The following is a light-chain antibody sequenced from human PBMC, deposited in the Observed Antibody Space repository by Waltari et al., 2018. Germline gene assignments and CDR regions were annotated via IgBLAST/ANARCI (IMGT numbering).Light chain of an antibody. CDR1: GRDVGNSNY. Sequence: QSALTQPASVSGSPGQSTTTSCIGTGRDVGNSNYVTWDQCHPGQAPKLMIYDVTERPSVVSDRFSGSKSGNTASLTISGLQTEDEAFYYCSSYTSDSTIVFGGGTRLTVL. V-gene: IGLV2-14*03. CDR3: SSYTSDSTIV. J-gene: IGLJ3*02. CDR2: DVT.